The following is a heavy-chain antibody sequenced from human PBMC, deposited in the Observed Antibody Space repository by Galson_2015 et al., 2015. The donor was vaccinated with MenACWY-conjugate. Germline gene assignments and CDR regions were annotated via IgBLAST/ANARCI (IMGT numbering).Heavy chain of an antibody. CDR2: ISGSGGST. D-gene: IGHD3-10*01. CDR1: GFTFSSYA. Sequence: SLRLSCAASGFTFSSYAMSWVRQAPGKGLEWVSAISGSGGSTYYADSVKGRLTISRDNSKNTLYLQMNSLRAEDTAVYYCAKDRIIEQVRFGVDYGMDVWGQGTTVTVSS. J-gene: IGHJ6*02. V-gene: IGHV3-23*01. CDR3: AKDRIIEQVRFGVDYGMDV.